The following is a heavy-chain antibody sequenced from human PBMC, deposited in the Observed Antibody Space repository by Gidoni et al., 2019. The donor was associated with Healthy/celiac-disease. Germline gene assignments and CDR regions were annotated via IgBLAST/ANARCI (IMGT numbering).Heavy chain of an antibody. J-gene: IGHJ3*02. CDR3: ARDSDAFDI. V-gene: IGHV3-21*01. CDR2: ISSSSSYI. CDR1: GFTFSSYS. Sequence: EVQLVESGGGLVKPGGSLRLSCAASGFTFSSYSMNWVGQAPGKGLEWVSSISSSSSYIYYAEAVKGRFTISRDNAKNSLYRQMNSLRAEDTAVYDCARDSDAFDIWGQGTMVTVSS.